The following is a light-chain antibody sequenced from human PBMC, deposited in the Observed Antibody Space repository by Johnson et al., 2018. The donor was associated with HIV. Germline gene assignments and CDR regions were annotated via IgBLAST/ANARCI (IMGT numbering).Light chain of an antibody. CDR2: ENN. CDR3: GTWDSSLGAHYV. CDR1: SSNIGNNY. V-gene: IGLV1-51*02. Sequence: QSVLTQPPSVSAAPGQKVTISCSGSSSNIGNNYVSWYQQLPGTAPKLLIYENNMRPSGIPDRFSASKSGTSATLDITGLQTGDEADYYCGTWDSSLGAHYVFGTGTKVTVL. J-gene: IGLJ1*01.